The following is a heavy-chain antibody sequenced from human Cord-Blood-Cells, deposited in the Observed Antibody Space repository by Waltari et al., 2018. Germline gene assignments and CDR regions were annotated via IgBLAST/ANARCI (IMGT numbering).Heavy chain of an antibody. D-gene: IGHD2-2*01. Sequence: QLQLQESGPGLVKPSETLSLTCTVPGGSISSSSYYWGWIRQPPGKGLEWIGSIYYSGSPYYNPSLKSRFTISVDTSKNQFSLKLSSVTAADTAVYYCARRVGYCSSTSCYDAFDIWGQGTMVTVSS. CDR1: GGSISSSSYY. J-gene: IGHJ3*02. CDR3: ARRVGYCSSTSCYDAFDI. V-gene: IGHV4-39*01. CDR2: IYYSGSP.